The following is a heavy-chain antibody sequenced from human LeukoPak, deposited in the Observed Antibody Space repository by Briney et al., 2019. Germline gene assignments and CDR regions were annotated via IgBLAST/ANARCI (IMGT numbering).Heavy chain of an antibody. Sequence: GGSLRLSCAASGFTFSDYHMSWIRQAPGKGLEWVSYISSSGGTISYADSVKGRFTISRDNAKNLVYLQMNSLRAEDTAVYYCARERGDDYWGQGTLVTVSS. J-gene: IGHJ4*02. CDR3: ARERGDDY. CDR2: ISSSGGTI. V-gene: IGHV3-11*01. CDR1: GFTFSDYH. D-gene: IGHD3-16*01.